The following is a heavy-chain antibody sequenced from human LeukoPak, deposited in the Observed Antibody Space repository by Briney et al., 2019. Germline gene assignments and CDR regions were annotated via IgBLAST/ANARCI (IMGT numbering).Heavy chain of an antibody. D-gene: IGHD4-17*01. CDR2: ISSSGSTI. Sequence: GGSLRLSCAASGFTFSSYEMNWVRQAPGKGLEWVSYISSSGSTIYYADSVKGRFTISRDNAKNSLYLQMNSLRAEDTAVYYCARNRDYGDLDVWGQGTTVTVSS. V-gene: IGHV3-48*03. CDR1: GFTFSSYE. CDR3: ARNRDYGDLDV. J-gene: IGHJ6*02.